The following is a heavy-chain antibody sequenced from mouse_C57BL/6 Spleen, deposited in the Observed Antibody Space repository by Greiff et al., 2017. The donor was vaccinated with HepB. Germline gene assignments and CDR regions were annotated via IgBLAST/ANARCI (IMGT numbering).Heavy chain of an antibody. D-gene: IGHD1-1*01. CDR3: AREGVITTVVATDYFDY. CDR1: GYAFSSSW. Sequence: QVQLQQSGPELVKPGASVKISCKASGYAFSSSWMNWVKQRPGKGLEWIGRIYPGDGDTNYNGKFKGKATLTADKSSSTDYMQLSSLTSEDSAVYFCAREGVITTVVATDYFDYWGQGTTLTVSS. CDR2: IYPGDGDT. V-gene: IGHV1-82*01. J-gene: IGHJ2*01.